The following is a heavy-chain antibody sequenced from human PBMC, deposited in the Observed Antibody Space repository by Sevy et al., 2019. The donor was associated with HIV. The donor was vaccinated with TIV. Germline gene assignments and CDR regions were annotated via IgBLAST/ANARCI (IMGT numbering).Heavy chain of an antibody. CDR1: GLTFSSDS. V-gene: IGHV3-48*02. Sequence: GGSLRLSCVVSGLTFSSDSMNWVRQAPGKGLEWLAYISSSSRTIYYADSVEGRFTISRDNDEKSVVLQMNNLTDEDSASYYFAKDVDTPFVRSFDSWGQGTLVTVSS. CDR3: AKDVDTPFVRSFDS. CDR2: ISSSSRTI. D-gene: IGHD5-18*01. J-gene: IGHJ4*02.